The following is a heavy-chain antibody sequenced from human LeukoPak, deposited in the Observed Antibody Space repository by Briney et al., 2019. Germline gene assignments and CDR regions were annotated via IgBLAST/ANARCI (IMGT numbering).Heavy chain of an antibody. CDR3: AKDYTYSSSWYAYYFDY. J-gene: IGHJ4*02. CDR1: GFTFSSYA. V-gene: IGHV3-23*01. Sequence: PGGSLRLSCAASGFTFSSYAMSWVRQAPGKGLEWVSAISGSGGSTYYADSVKGRFTISRDNSKNTLYLQMNSLRAEDTAVYYCAKDYTYSSSWYAYYFDYWGQGTLVTGSS. D-gene: IGHD6-13*01. CDR2: ISGSGGST.